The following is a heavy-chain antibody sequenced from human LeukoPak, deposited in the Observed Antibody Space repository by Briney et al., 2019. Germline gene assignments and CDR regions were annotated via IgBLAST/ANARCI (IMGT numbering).Heavy chain of an antibody. J-gene: IGHJ4*02. CDR3: ARGRGIAADLFDY. Sequence: ETLPLTCAVYGGSFSGYYWSWIRQPPGKGLEWIGEINHSGSTNYNPSLKSRVTISVDTSKNQFSLKLSSVTAADTAVYYCARGRGIAADLFDYWGQGTLVTVSS. CDR2: INHSGST. CDR1: GGSFSGYY. V-gene: IGHV4-34*01. D-gene: IGHD6-13*01.